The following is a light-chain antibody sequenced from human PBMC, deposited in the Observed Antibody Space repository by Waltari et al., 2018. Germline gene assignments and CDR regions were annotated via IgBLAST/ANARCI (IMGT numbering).Light chain of an antibody. CDR3: QNHERLPAT. J-gene: IGKJ1*01. CDR2: AAS. V-gene: IGKV3-20*01. CDR1: QSIGRY. Sequence: EVVLTQSPGTLSLSPGERATLSCRASQSIGRYLVWYQQRPGQAPRLLIYAASTRATGIPDRFSCSGSGTDFTLTISRLEPEDFAVYYCQNHERLPATFGQGTKVEIK.